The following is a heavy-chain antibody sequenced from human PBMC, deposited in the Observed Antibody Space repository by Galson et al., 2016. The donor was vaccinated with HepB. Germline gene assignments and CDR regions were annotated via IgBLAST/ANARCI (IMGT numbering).Heavy chain of an antibody. CDR2: IIPIFGTA. V-gene: IGHV1-69*13. Sequence: SVKVSCKASGGTFSSYAISWVRQAPGQGLEWMGGIIPIFGTANYAQKSQGRVTITADESTSTAYMELSSLRSEDTAVYYCAGRGDILTGYRPYYYYDMDVGGQGTTVTVSS. J-gene: IGHJ6*02. CDR1: GGTFSSYA. CDR3: AGRGDILTGYRPYYYYDMDV. D-gene: IGHD3-9*01.